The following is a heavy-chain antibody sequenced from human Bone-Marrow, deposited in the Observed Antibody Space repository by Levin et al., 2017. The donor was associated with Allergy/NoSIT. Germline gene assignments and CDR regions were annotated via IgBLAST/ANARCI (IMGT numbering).Heavy chain of an antibody. CDR2: IYYSGTT. Sequence: PSETLSLTCTVSSGSINSGDYYWSWVRQPPGKGLEWIGYIYYSGTTYYNPSLKSRVVISVDTSKNQFSLKLTSMTAADTAVYYCARVGRYNGNYTPNRFGPWGQGILVTVSS. CDR3: ARVGRYNGNYTPNRFGP. J-gene: IGHJ5*02. D-gene: IGHD4-17*01. V-gene: IGHV4-30-4*01. CDR1: SGSINSGDYY.